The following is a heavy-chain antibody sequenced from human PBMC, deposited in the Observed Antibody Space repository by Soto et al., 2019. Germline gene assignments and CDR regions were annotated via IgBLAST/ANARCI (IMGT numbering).Heavy chain of an antibody. CDR1: GGSFSGYY. J-gene: IGHJ5*02. CDR2: INHSGST. Sequence: SETLSLTCAVYGGSFSGYYWSWIRQPPGKGLEWIGEINHSGSTNYNPSLKSRVTISVDTSKNQFSLKLSSVTAADTAVYYCASGPREWFDPWGQGTLVTVSS. CDR3: ASGPREWFDP. V-gene: IGHV4-34*01.